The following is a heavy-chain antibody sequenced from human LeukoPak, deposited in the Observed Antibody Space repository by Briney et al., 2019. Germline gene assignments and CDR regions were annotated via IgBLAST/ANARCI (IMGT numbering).Heavy chain of an antibody. CDR1: GASISSLTYY. V-gene: IGHV4-39*01. J-gene: IGHJ5*02. CDR3: AVQESGNYKNWFDP. D-gene: IGHD3-22*01. CDR2: LYNRDIT. Sequence: SETLSLTCSVSGASISSLTYYWGWIRQTPEKGLEWIGSLYNRDITYYSPSLESRVAISGDTSKNQFSLSLRSVTAADTGLYFCAVQESGNYKNWFDPWARGPRSSS.